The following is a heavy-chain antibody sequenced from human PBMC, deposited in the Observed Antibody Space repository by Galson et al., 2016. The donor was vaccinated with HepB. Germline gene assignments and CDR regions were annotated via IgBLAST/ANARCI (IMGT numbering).Heavy chain of an antibody. D-gene: IGHD2-15*01. CDR1: GYTFINYG. J-gene: IGHJ4*02. V-gene: IGHV1-18*04. CDR3: ARESLYCSGGNCYSPLGDY. Sequence: SVKVSCKASGYTFINYGISWVRQAPGQGLEWMGWISVDIGNTNYAQKLQDRVTITTDTSTSTAYMELRGLRSDDTAVYYCARESLYCSGGNCYSPLGDYWGQGTLVTVSS. CDR2: ISVDIGNT.